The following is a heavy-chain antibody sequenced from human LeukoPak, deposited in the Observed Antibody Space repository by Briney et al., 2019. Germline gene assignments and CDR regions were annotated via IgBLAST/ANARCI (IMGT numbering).Heavy chain of an antibody. J-gene: IGHJ4*02. Sequence: GGSLRLSCAASGFTFSTYAMSWVRQAPGKGLEWVSTISGSGGSTYYADSVKGRFTISRDNSKNTLYLQMNSLRAEDTAVYYCAKDPSRFGGFDYWGQGTLVTVSS. CDR1: GFTFSTYA. CDR3: AKDPSRFGGFDY. D-gene: IGHD3-10*01. V-gene: IGHV3-23*01. CDR2: ISGSGGST.